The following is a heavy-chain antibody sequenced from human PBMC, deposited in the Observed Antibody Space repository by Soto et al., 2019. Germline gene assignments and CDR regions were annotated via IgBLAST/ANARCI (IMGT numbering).Heavy chain of an antibody. V-gene: IGHV1-3*01. CDR2: INAANGNT. CDR1: GDIFTNYA. D-gene: IGHD1-26*01. J-gene: IGHJ4*02. Sequence: QVQLVQSGAEVKKPGASVKVSCEASGDIFTNYAFHWVRQAPGQGLEWMGRINAANGNTEYSQKVQGRVIITRDTSASAAYMEVSSVRYEDTAVYYCARRSRDGDGTFDLWGQGTLVTVS. CDR3: ARRSRDGDGTFDL.